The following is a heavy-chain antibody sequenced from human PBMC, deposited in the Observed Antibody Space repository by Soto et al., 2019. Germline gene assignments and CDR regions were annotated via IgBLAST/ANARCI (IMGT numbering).Heavy chain of an antibody. V-gene: IGHV3-30-3*01. CDR1: GFTFSSYA. CDR3: AREIAVARPH. D-gene: IGHD6-19*01. J-gene: IGHJ4*02. CDR2: ISYDGSNK. Sequence: QVQLVESGGGVVQPGRSLRLSCAASGFTFSSYAMHWVRQAPGKGLEWVAVISYDGSNKYYADSVKGRFTISRDNYKNAQYLQMNSLRAEDTAVYYCAREIAVARPHWGQGTLVAVSS.